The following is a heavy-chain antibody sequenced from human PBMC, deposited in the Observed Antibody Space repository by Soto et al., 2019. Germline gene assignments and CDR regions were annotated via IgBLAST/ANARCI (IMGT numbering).Heavy chain of an antibody. CDR2: ISTYNGNT. CDR1: GYTFTSYG. CDR3: ARVDYDILTEYWYFDL. D-gene: IGHD3-9*01. V-gene: IGHV1-18*01. Sequence: QVQLVQSGAEVKKPGASVKVSCKAYGYTFTSYGISWVRQAPGQGLEWMGWISTYNGNTNYAQKLQVRVTMTTDTSTSTAYMELRSLRSDDTSVYYCARVDYDILTEYWYFDLWGRGTLVTVSS. J-gene: IGHJ2*01.